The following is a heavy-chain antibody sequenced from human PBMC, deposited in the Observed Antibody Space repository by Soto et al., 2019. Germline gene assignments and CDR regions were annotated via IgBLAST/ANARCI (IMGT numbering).Heavy chain of an antibody. CDR1: GYDYVTYA. J-gene: IGHJ6*02. V-gene: IGHV1-18*01. D-gene: IGHD2-21*01. Sequence: QAQLVQSGAEVKKPGASVNVSCKASGYDYVTYAITWVRQRPGQGLEWMGWISTLNGNTNYAQKFQGRVTMTTDTSKRIVHFELASLISDDTAVDYRASRVPVWLHYYYGMDVWGQGTTVTVSS. CDR3: ASRVPVWLHYYYGMDV. CDR2: ISTLNGNT.